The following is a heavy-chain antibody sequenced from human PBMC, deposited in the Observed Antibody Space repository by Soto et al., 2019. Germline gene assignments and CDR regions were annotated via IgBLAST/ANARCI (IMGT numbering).Heavy chain of an antibody. J-gene: IGHJ4*02. V-gene: IGHV3-72*01. Sequence: LRLSCAASGFILSDYRMNWVRQAPGKGLEWVGRSANKSNSFSTQYAASARGRFVISRDASENFLYLEMNSLKTEDTAVYYCVGESFYRLDYWGQGALVTVSS. CDR3: VGESFYRLDY. D-gene: IGHD3-16*01. CDR2: SANKSNSFST. CDR1: GFILSDYR.